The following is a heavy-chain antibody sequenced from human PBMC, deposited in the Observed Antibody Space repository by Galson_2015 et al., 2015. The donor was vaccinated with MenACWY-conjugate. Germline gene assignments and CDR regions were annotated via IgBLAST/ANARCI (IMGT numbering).Heavy chain of an antibody. CDR2: INAGNGNT. D-gene: IGHD3-10*01. V-gene: IGHV1-3*01. J-gene: IGHJ1*01. CDR1: EYTFTSFA. Sequence: SVKVSCKASEYTFTSFAIHWVRQAPGQRLEWLGWINAGNGNTKYSQTFQGRLTVTSDTSAKTAYMELSSLRSEDTAVYYCARSPWDYDSGRYSFHHWGQGTLVTVSS. CDR3: ARSPWDYDSGRYSFHH.